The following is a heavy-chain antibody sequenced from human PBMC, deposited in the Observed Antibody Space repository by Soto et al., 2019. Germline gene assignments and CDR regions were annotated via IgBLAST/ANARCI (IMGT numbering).Heavy chain of an antibody. J-gene: IGHJ3*02. CDR2: IYYSGST. Sequence: SETLSLTCTVSGGSISSSSYYWGWIRQPPGKGLEWIGSIYYSGSTYYNPSVKSRVTITVDTSKNQFSLKLSSVTAADTAVYYCARDRSRGASYGYFDAFDIWGQGTMVTVSS. V-gene: IGHV4-39*07. CDR3: ARDRSRGASYGYFDAFDI. CDR1: GGSISSSSYY. D-gene: IGHD5-18*01.